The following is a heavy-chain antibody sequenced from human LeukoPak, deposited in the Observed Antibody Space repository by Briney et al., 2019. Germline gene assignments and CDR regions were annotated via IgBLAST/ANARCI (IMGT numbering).Heavy chain of an antibody. CDR2: ISGSGGST. D-gene: IGHD3-22*01. J-gene: IGHJ4*02. Sequence: GGSLRLSCAASGFTFSSSAMSWVRQAPAKGLEWVSAISGSGGSTYYADSVKGRFTISRDNSKNTLYLQMNSLRAEDTAVYYCAKDFGSSSSGYYYFDYWGQGTLVTVSS. CDR1: GFTFSSSA. V-gene: IGHV3-23*01. CDR3: AKDFGSSSSGYYYFDY.